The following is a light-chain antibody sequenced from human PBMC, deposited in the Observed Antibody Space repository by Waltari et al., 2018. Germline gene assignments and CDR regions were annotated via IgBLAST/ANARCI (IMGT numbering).Light chain of an antibody. CDR2: AAS. CDR3: QQSYGAPPHT. J-gene: IGKJ2*01. CDR1: QSISSY. Sequence: DIQMTQSPSSLSASVGDRVTITCRASQSISSYLNWYQQKPGKAPKLLIYAASSFQSGVPSRFSVSGSGTNFTLAISSLQREDYATYFCQQSYGAPPHTFGQGTKLEIK. V-gene: IGKV1-39*01.